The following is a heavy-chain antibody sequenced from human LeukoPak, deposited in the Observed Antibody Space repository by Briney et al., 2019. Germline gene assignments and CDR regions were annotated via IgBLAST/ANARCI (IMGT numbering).Heavy chain of an antibody. CDR3: AREVVAVAQLWFDP. Sequence: GASVKVSCKASGGTFSTFGISWVRQAPGQGLEWMGGIIPMSGTVNNAQKFQGRVTITADKSTGTAYMELRSPRSDDTAVYYCAREVVAVAQLWFDPWGQGTLVTVSS. J-gene: IGHJ5*02. V-gene: IGHV1-69*06. CDR2: IIPMSGTV. CDR1: GGTFSTFG. D-gene: IGHD6-19*01.